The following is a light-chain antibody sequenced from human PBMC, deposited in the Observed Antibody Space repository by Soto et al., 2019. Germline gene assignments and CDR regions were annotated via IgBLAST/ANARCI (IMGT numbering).Light chain of an antibody. CDR2: GAS. Sequence: EIVMTQSPGTLSVSPGERATLSCRASQSISGNLVWYQQKPGQAPRLLIYGASTRAAGIRARFSGSGSGTEVALTISIQQSEDFAVYYCQLYNNWPQITFGQGTRLEIK. V-gene: IGKV3-15*01. CDR1: QSISGN. J-gene: IGKJ5*01. CDR3: QLYNNWPQIT.